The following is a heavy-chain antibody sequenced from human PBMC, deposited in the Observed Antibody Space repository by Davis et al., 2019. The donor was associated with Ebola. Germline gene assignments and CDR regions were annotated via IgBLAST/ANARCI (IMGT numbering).Heavy chain of an antibody. V-gene: IGHV1-69*10. Sequence: SVKVSCKASGYTFTSYGISWVRQAPGQGLEWMGGIIPILGIANYAQKFQGRVTITADKSTSTAYMELSSLRSEDTAMYYCARDVGSGSSIYYFDYWGQGTLVTVSS. CDR1: GYTFTSYG. CDR2: IIPILGIA. J-gene: IGHJ4*02. D-gene: IGHD3-10*01. CDR3: ARDVGSGSSIYYFDY.